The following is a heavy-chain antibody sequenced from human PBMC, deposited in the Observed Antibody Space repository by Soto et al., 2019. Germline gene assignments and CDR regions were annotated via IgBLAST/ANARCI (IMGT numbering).Heavy chain of an antibody. CDR2: IIPIFGTA. CDR3: ARAYCGGDCYLYYYYGMDV. J-gene: IGHJ6*02. CDR1: GGTFSSYA. V-gene: IGHV1-69*01. D-gene: IGHD2-21*02. Sequence: QVQLVQSGAEVKKPGSSVKVSCKASGGTFSSYAISWVRQAPGQGLEWMGGIIPIFGTANYAQKFQGRVPITADESTSTAYMELSSLRSEDTAVYYCARAYCGGDCYLYYYYGMDVWGQGTTVTVSS.